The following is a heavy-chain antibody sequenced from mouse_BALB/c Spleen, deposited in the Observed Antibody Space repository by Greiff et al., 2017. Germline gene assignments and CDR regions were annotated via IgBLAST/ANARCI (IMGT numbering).Heavy chain of an antibody. V-gene: IGHV1S41*01. CDR3: ARGRDRYDVGYYFDY. CDR1: GYTFTSYW. D-gene: IGHD2-14*01. Sequence: DLVKPGASVKLSCKASGYTFTSYWINWLKQRPGQGLVWIGRIAPGSGSTYYNEMFKGKATLTVDTSSSTAYIQLSSLSSEDSAVYFCARGRDRYDVGYYFDYWGQGTTHTVSS. CDR2: IAPGSGST. J-gene: IGHJ2*01.